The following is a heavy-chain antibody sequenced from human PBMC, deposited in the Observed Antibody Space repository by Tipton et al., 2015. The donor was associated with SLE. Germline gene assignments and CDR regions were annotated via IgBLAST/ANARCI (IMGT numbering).Heavy chain of an antibody. V-gene: IGHV1-69*13. CDR1: GYTFANFG. J-gene: IGHJ6*02. CDR3: ARDLTYYYGSGSLYGMDV. D-gene: IGHD3-10*01. CDR2: IIPIFGTA. Sequence: QLVQSGAEVKKPGASVKLSCKTFGYTFANFGVSWVRQAPGQGLEWMGGIIPIFGTANYAQKFQGRVTITADESTSTAYMELSSLRSEDTAVYYCARDLTYYYGSGSLYGMDVWGQGTTVTVSS.